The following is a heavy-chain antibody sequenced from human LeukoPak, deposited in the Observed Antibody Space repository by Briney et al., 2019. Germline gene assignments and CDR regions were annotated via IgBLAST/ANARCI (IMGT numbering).Heavy chain of an antibody. CDR2: INHSGST. CDR3: ARVRFAEGYFDY. J-gene: IGHJ4*02. V-gene: IGHV4-34*01. CDR1: GGSFSGYY. Sequence: PSETLSLTCAVYGGSFSGYYWSWIRQPPGKGLEWIGEINHSGSTNYNPSLKSRVTISVDTSKNQFSLKLRSVTAADTAVYYCARVRFAEGYFDYWGQGTLVTVSS. D-gene: IGHD3-10*01.